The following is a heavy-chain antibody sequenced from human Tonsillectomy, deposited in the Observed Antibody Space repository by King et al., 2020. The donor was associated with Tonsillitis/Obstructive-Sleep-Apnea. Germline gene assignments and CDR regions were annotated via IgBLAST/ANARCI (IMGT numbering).Heavy chain of an antibody. CDR1: GYTFTGYY. D-gene: IGHD1-26*01. Sequence: QLVQSGAEVKKPGASVKVSCKASGYTFTGYYMHWVRQAPGQGLEWMGWINPNSGGTNYAQKFQGRVTMTRDTSISTAYMDLSRLKSDDTAVYYCGRNQGGSYCGDWFDPWGQGTLVTVSS. V-gene: IGHV1-2*02. J-gene: IGHJ5*02. CDR2: INPNSGGT. CDR3: GRNQGGSYCGDWFDP.